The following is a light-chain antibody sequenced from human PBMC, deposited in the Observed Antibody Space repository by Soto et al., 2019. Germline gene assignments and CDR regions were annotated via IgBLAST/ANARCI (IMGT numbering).Light chain of an antibody. J-gene: IGKJ1*01. Sequence: EIVLTQSPGTLSLSPGERATLSCRASQSVSSMYLAWYQHKPGQSPRLLIYGASSRATGIADRFSGSGSGTDFTLTISGLEPEDFAVYYCQQYGSSSWTFGQGTKVEIK. CDR1: QSVSSMY. V-gene: IGKV3-20*01. CDR3: QQYGSSSWT. CDR2: GAS.